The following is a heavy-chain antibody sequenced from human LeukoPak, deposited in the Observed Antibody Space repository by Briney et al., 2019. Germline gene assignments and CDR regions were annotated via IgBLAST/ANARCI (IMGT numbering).Heavy chain of an antibody. CDR2: ISSSGSTI. CDR1: GFTFSDYY. V-gene: IGHV3-11*04. J-gene: IGHJ6*03. D-gene: IGHD6-13*01. Sequence: GGSLRLSCAASGFTFSDYYMSWLRQAPGKGLEWVSYISSSGSTIYYADSVKGRFTISRDNAKNSLYLQMNSLRAEDTAVYYCARVLSSRWPATYYYYYYMDVWGKGTTVTVSS. CDR3: ARVLSSRWPATYYYYYYMDV.